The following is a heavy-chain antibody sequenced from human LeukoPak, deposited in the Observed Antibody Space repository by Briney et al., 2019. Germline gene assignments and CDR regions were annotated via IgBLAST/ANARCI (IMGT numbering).Heavy chain of an antibody. J-gene: IGHJ4*02. Sequence: SETLSLTCTVSGGSISSGGYYWTWVRQHPGKGLEWIGYIYYSGSTHYNPSLTSRVTISVDTSKNQFSLKLSSVTAADTAVYYCARGSKTGTTNYFDYWGQGTLVTVSS. CDR2: IYYSGST. CDR3: ARGSKTGTTNYFDY. D-gene: IGHD1-7*01. V-gene: IGHV4-31*03. CDR1: GGSISSGGYY.